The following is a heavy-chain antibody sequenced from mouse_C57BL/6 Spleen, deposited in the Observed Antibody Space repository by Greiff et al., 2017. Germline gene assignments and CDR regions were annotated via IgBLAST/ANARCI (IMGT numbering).Heavy chain of an antibody. CDR1: GYTFTSYW. Sequence: QVQLQQPGTKLVKPGASVKLSCKASGYTFTSYWMHWVKQRPGQGLEWIGNINPSNGGTNYNEKFKSKATLTVDKSSSTAYMQLSSLTSEDSAVYYCAREGYYYGGTFDYWGQGTTLTVSS. J-gene: IGHJ2*01. CDR3: AREGYYYGGTFDY. D-gene: IGHD1-1*01. CDR2: INPSNGGT. V-gene: IGHV1-53*01.